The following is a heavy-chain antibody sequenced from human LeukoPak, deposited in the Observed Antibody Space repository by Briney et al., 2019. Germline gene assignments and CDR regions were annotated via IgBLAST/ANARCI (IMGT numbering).Heavy chain of an antibody. CDR3: ARVDSGSFNWFDP. J-gene: IGHJ5*02. Sequence: SETLSLTCAVYGGSFSGYYWSWIRQPPGKGLEWIGEINHSGSTNYNPSLKSRVTISVDTSKKQFSLKLSSVTAADTAVYYCARVDSGSFNWFDPWGQGTLVTVSS. D-gene: IGHD1-26*01. CDR1: GGSFSGYY. V-gene: IGHV4-34*01. CDR2: INHSGST.